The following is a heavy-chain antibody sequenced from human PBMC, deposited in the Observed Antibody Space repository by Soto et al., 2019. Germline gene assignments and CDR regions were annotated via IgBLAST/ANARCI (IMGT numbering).Heavy chain of an antibody. V-gene: IGHV3-23*01. Sequence: PGGSLRLSCAASGFSFSSYAMSWVRQAPGKWPEWISSMTAGGGSTYHADSVKGRFTISRDNSKNMLYLQMNSLRADDTAVYYCAKDCYGSGTDYFYGMDVRGQGTTVTVSS. CDR3: AKDCYGSGTDYFYGMDV. CDR1: GFSFSSYA. CDR2: MTAGGGST. D-gene: IGHD3-10*01. J-gene: IGHJ6*02.